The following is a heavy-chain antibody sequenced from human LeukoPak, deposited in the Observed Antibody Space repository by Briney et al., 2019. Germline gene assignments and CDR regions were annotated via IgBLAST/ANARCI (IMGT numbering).Heavy chain of an antibody. V-gene: IGHV1-8*01. CDR1: GYTFTSYD. CDR3: ARGWYSSGWSFDY. CDR2: MNPNSGNT. J-gene: IGHJ4*02. Sequence: ASVKVSCKASGYTFTSYDISWVRQATGQGLEWMGWMNPNSGNTGYAQKFQGRVTMTRNTSISTAYMELSSLRSEDTAVYYCARGWYSSGWSFDYWGQGTLVTVSS. D-gene: IGHD6-19*01.